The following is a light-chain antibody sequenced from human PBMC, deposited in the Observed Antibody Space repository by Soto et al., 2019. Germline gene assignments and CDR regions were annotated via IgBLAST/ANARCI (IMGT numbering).Light chain of an antibody. CDR2: GAS. V-gene: IGKV3D-15*01. CDR3: QQYNNWPPWT. Sequence: EIVMTQSPATLSVSPGEGATLSCRASQSVSSNLAWYQQKPDQAPRLLIYGASTRATGIPARFSGSGSGTEFTLTISGLQSEDFAIYYCQQYNNWPPWTFGQGTKVEIK. J-gene: IGKJ1*01. CDR1: QSVSSN.